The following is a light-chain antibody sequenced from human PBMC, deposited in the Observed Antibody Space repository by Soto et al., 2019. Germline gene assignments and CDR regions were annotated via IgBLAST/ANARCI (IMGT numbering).Light chain of an antibody. CDR2: LNSDGSH. CDR3: QTWGSGTVA. J-gene: IGLJ2*01. CDR1: SGHSSYA. Sequence: QPVLTQSPSASASLGASVKLTCTLSSGHSSYAIAWHQQQPEKGPRYLMKLNSDGSHSKGDGIPDRFSGSSSGAERYLTISSLQSEDEADYYCQTWGSGTVAFGGGTKVTVL. V-gene: IGLV4-69*01.